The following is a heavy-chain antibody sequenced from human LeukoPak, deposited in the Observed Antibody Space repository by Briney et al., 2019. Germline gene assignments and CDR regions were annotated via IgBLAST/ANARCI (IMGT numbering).Heavy chain of an antibody. CDR3: VIGGSDGY. CDR1: GFTFSSAW. D-gene: IGHD1-26*01. CDR2: INSDGSRT. J-gene: IGHJ4*02. V-gene: IGHV3-74*01. Sequence: PGGSLRLSCTASGFTFSSAWMFWVRQAPGKGLVWVSHINSDGSRTGYADSVKGRFTISRDNARSTLYLQMNSLRADDAAVYYCVIGGSDGYWGQGTLVTVSS.